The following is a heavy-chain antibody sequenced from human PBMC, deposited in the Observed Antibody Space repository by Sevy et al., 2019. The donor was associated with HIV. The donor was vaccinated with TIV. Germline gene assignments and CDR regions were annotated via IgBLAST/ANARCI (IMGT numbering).Heavy chain of an antibody. CDR1: EFTFSSHG. J-gene: IGHJ4*02. Sequence: GGSLRLSCAASEFTFSSHGRHWVRQAPGKGLEWVAFISYDGSKKYYTDSVKGRFTISRDNSKNTVYLQMNSLRAEDTAVYSCAKLRSAFGPLDDWGQGTLVTVSS. CDR3: AKLRSAFGPLDD. CDR2: ISYDGSKK. D-gene: IGHD3-16*01. V-gene: IGHV3-30*18.